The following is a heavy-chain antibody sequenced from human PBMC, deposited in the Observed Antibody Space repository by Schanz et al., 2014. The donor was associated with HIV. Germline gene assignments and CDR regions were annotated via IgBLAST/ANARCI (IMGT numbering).Heavy chain of an antibody. CDR2: INHSGST. CDR3: ARGPYCRSPMCYDWYFDL. CDR1: GGSLSGYD. J-gene: IGHJ2*01. V-gene: IGHV4-34*01. D-gene: IGHD2-2*01. Sequence: QVQLQQWGAGLLNSSETLSLTCAVYGGSLSGYDWNWIRQSPGKGLEWIGEINHSGSTNYNPSLKSRVSMSVGTAKRHFSLKLSSVTAADTAVYYCARGPYCRSPMCYDWYFDLWGRGTLVTVSS.